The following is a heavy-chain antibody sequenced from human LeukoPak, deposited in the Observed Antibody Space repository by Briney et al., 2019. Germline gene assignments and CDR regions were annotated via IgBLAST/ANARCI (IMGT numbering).Heavy chain of an antibody. Sequence: ASVKVSCKASGYTFTGYYMHWVRQAPGQGLEWMGWINPNSGGTNYAQKFQGRVTMTRDTSISTAYMELSRLRSDDTAVYYCARGATVTTYHYYCMDVWGKGTTVTVSS. CDR1: GYTFTGYY. V-gene: IGHV1-2*02. CDR2: INPNSGGT. CDR3: ARGATVTTYHYYCMDV. D-gene: IGHD4-11*01. J-gene: IGHJ6*03.